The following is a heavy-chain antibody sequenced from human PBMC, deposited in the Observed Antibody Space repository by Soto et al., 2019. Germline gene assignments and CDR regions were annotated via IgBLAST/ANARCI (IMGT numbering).Heavy chain of an antibody. J-gene: IGHJ5*02. Sequence: PSETVSLTCFVSGYSISAGGYYWSWIRHHPGKGLEWIGSFYSSGSIIYNPSLRSRVSISGDTYSNQFSMSLTSVTAADTARYYCARMYSSGSGWFHPWGQGTLVTVSS. CDR2: FYSSGSI. D-gene: IGHD6-19*01. V-gene: IGHV4-31*03. CDR1: GYSISAGGYY. CDR3: ARMYSSGSGWFHP.